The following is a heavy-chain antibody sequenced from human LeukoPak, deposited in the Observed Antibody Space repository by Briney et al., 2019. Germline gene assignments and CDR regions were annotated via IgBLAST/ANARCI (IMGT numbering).Heavy chain of an antibody. CDR3: AKGSSSSRPYYFDY. Sequence: GVSLRLSCAASGFTFSNYAMAWVRQAPGRGLEWFSALTASGGDTYHADSVKGRFTISRDNSKNTLYLQMNNLRVDDTALYYCAKGSSSSRPYYFDYWGQGTLVTVSS. CDR1: GFTFSNYA. V-gene: IGHV3-23*01. J-gene: IGHJ4*02. D-gene: IGHD6-6*01. CDR2: LTASGGDT.